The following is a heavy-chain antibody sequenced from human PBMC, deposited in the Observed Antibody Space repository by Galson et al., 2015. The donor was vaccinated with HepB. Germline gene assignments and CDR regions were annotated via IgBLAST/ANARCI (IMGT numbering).Heavy chain of an antibody. CDR1: AYTFFTYA. CDR2: ISAGNGNT. Sequence: SVKVSCKASAYTFFTYAMHWVRQAPGQRPEWMGWISAGNGNTEYSQKFQGRVTITSDPSATTAYMELSSLRSEDTAVYYCARGGVVSTPIDAFDIWGQGTMVTVSS. D-gene: IGHD2-2*01. V-gene: IGHV1-3*01. J-gene: IGHJ3*02. CDR3: ARGGVVSTPIDAFDI.